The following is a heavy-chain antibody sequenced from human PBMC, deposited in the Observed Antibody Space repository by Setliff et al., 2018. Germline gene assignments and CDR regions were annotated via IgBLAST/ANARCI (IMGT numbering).Heavy chain of an antibody. D-gene: IGHD2-15*01. V-gene: IGHV1-18*01. J-gene: IGHJ4*02. CDR2: ISAYNGNT. CDR3: ARAVGYCSGGSCYKGDDY. Sequence: ASVKVSCKASGYTFTSYGISWVRQAPGQGLEWVGWISAYNGNTNYAQKLQGRVTMTTDTSTNTAYMEVRSLGSDDTAMYYCARAVGYCSGGSCYKGDDYWGQGTLVTVSS. CDR1: GYTFTSYG.